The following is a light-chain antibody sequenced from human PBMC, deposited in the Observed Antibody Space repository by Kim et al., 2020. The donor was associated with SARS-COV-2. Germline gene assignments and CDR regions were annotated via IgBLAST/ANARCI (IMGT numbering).Light chain of an antibody. CDR3: QSRDSGGNVV. J-gene: IGLJ2*01. V-gene: IGLV3-19*01. CDR1: SLRSYY. Sequence: SSELTQDPAVSVALGQTVRITCQGDSLRSYYATWYQQKPRQAPVLVIYGRNNRPSGIPDRFSGSASGNTASLTISGAQAEDEADFYCQSRDSGGNVVFGGGTNLTVL. CDR2: GRN.